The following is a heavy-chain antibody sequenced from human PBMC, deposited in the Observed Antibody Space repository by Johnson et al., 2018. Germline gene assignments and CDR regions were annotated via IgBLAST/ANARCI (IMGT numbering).Heavy chain of an antibody. Sequence: VQLQESGGGLVQPGRSLRLSCAASGFTFDEYAMHWVRQAPGKGLEWVSGISWNSDSIDYADSVKGRFTISRDNANNSLFLQMHSLRAADTAVYYCATLRGSTTAYYYSGVDVWGQGTTVTVSS. J-gene: IGHJ6*02. V-gene: IGHV3-9*01. CDR1: GFTFDEYA. CDR2: ISWNSDSI. CDR3: ATLRGSTTAYYYSGVDV. D-gene: IGHD2-2*01.